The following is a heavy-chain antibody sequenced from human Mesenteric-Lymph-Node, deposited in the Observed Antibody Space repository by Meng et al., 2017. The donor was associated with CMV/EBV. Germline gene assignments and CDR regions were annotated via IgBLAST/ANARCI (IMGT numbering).Heavy chain of an antibody. J-gene: IGHJ4*02. D-gene: IGHD2-21*01. CDR2: IIPIFGTA. CDR3: ARGAYCGGDCYPAFDY. Sequence: NFGSSAISWVRQAPGQGLEWMGGIIPIFGTATYAQKFQGRVTIPTDESTSTAYMELSSLRSEDTAVYYCARGAYCGGDCYPAFDYWGQGTLVTVSS. CDR1: NFGSSA. V-gene: IGHV1-69*05.